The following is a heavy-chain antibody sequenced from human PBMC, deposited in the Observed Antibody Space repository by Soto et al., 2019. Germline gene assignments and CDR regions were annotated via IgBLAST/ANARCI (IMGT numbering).Heavy chain of an antibody. CDR3: TREKFDP. CDR1: GFIFSNYW. CDR2: VKSDGSST. Sequence: QSGGSLRLSCAASGFIFSNYWMHWVRQVPGKGLVWVARVKSDGSSTSYADSVKGRFTISRDNAKNTVYLEMNDLRADDTAVYYCTREKFDPWGQGILVTVSS. V-gene: IGHV3-74*01. J-gene: IGHJ5*02.